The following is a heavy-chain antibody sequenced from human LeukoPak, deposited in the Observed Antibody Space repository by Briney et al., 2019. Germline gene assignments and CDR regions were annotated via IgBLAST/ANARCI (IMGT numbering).Heavy chain of an antibody. CDR2: INHSGST. V-gene: IGHV4-34*01. Sequence: PSETLSLTCAVYGGSFSGYYWSWTRQPPGKGLEWIGEINHSGSTNYNPSLKSRVTISVDTSKNQFSLKLSSVTAADTAVYYCARRSVLLWFGSFDPWGQGTLVTVSS. CDR1: GGSFSGYY. CDR3: ARRSVLLWFGSFDP. J-gene: IGHJ5*02. D-gene: IGHD3-10*01.